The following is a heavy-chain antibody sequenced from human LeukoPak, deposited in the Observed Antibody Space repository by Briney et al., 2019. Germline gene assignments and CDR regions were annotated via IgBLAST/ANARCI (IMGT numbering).Heavy chain of an antibody. CDR1: GFTFSSYS. J-gene: IGHJ4*02. V-gene: IGHV3-7*01. Sequence: GGSLRLSCAASGFTFSSYSMNWVRQAPGKGLEWVANIKQDGSEKYYVDSVKGRFTISRDNAKNSLYLQMNSLRAEDTAVYYCARDGLGIAAADIDYWGQGTLVTVSS. CDR2: IKQDGSEK. D-gene: IGHD6-13*01. CDR3: ARDGLGIAAADIDY.